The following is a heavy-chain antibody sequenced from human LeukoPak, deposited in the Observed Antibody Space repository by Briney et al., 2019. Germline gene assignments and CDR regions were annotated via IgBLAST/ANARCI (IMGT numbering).Heavy chain of an antibody. CDR1: GFTFSNYW. J-gene: IGHJ1*01. V-gene: IGHV3-74*01. Sequence: EGSLRLSCAAAGFTFSNYWMHWVRQAPGKGLVWVSRIKSDGGTNYADSVKGRFTISRDNAKNTVSLQMNSLRAEDTGVYYCARAPSEIGGYYPEYFRHWGQGTLVTVSS. CDR3: ARAPSEIGGYYPEYFRH. D-gene: IGHD3-22*01. CDR2: IKSDGGT.